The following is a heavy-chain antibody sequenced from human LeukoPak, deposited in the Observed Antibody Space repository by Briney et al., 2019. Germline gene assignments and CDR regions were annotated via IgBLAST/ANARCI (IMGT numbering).Heavy chain of an antibody. V-gene: IGHV4-59*01. CDR3: ARAAAGRPFYFDY. CDR2: IYYSGST. J-gene: IGHJ4*02. Sequence: SETLSLTCSVSGGSISSYYWSWIRQPPGKGLEWVGSIYYSGSTNYNPSLKSRVTISVDTSKNQFYLKLSSVTAADTAVYYCARAAAGRPFYFDYWGQGTLVTVSS. CDR1: GGSISSYY. D-gene: IGHD6-25*01.